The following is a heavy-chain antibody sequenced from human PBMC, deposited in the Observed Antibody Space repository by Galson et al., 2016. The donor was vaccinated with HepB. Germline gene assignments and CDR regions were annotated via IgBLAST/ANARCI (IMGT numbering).Heavy chain of an antibody. D-gene: IGHD5-18*01. Sequence: SETLSLTCTVSGGSVSSFYWSWIRQSPGKGLEWLGHISNRGKVDYNPSLNNRVAISVDTSKNQVSLKLTSATPADTAVYYCARDHGYSGWFDPWGQGTLVAVSS. CDR2: ISNRGKV. J-gene: IGHJ5*02. CDR3: ARDHGYSGWFDP. V-gene: IGHV4-59*02. CDR1: GGSVSSFY.